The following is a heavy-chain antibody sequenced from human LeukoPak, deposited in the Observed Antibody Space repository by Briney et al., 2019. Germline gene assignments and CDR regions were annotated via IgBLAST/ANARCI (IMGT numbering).Heavy chain of an antibody. J-gene: IGHJ5*02. CDR2: IYYSGST. CDR1: GGSISSHY. V-gene: IGHV4-59*11. CDR3: ARDLGTQYDFWSGYYTNNWFDP. Sequence: SETLSLTCTVSGGSISSHYWSWIRQPPGKGLEWIGYIYYSGSTNYNPSLKSRVTISVDTSKNLFSLKLSSVTAADTAVYYCARDLGTQYDFWSGYYTNNWFDPWGQGTLVTVSS. D-gene: IGHD3-3*01.